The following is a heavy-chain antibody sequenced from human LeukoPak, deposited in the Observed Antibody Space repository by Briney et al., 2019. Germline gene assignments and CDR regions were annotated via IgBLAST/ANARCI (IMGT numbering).Heavy chain of an antibody. Sequence: PSETLSLTCAVYGESFSGYYWSWIHQPPGKGLEWIGEINHSGNTNYNPSLKSRVTISVDTSKNQFSLRLSSVTAADTAVYYCARGLAFGVAAAFDIWGQGTMVTVSS. J-gene: IGHJ3*02. D-gene: IGHD3-3*01. CDR3: ARGLAFGVAAAFDI. V-gene: IGHV4-34*01. CDR1: GESFSGYY. CDR2: INHSGNT.